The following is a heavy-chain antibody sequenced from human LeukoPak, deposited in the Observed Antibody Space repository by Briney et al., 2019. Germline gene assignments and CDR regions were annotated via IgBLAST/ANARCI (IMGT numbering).Heavy chain of an antibody. Sequence: PGGSLSLSCSASAFTVSDTWMSRLRQPPGKGLEWVGHIKRNVDGGTTDYAAPAKGRFTISRDDSRNTLYLQMSSLETEDTAVYYCTTDYRDFYWHASFDYGGKGTLVTVSS. CDR3: TTDYRDFYWHASFDY. CDR2: IKRNVDGGTT. D-gene: IGHD3-3*01. V-gene: IGHV3-15*01. CDR1: AFTVSDTW. J-gene: IGHJ4*02.